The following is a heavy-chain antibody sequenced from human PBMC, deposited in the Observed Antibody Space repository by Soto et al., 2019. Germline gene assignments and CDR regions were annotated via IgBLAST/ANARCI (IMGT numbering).Heavy chain of an antibody. Sequence: GGPRSCIRQPPGKGLEWIGYIYHSGSTYYNPSLKSRVTISRDNAKNSLYLQMNSLRAEDTAVYYCAREVYNCSSFDSCCQAILVTVS. CDR2: IYHSGST. V-gene: IGHV4-30-2*01. D-gene: IGHD1-20*01. CDR3: AREVYNCSSFDS. J-gene: IGHJ4*02. CDR1: GGP.